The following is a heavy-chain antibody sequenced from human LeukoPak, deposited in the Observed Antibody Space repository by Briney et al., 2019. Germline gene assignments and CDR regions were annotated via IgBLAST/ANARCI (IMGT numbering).Heavy chain of an antibody. CDR3: ARRAVAAYNWFDP. D-gene: IGHD6-19*01. CDR1: GYTFTSYD. Sequence: ASVKVSCKASGYTFTSYDTNWVRQATGQGLEWMGWMNPNSGNTGYAQKFQGRVTMTRNTSISTAYMELSSLRSEDTAVYYCARRAVAAYNWFDPWGQGTLVTVSS. CDR2: MNPNSGNT. J-gene: IGHJ5*02. V-gene: IGHV1-8*01.